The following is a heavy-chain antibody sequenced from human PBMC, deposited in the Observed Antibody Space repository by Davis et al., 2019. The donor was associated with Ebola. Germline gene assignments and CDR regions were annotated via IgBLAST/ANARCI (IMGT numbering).Heavy chain of an antibody. CDR2: ISAYNGNT. D-gene: IGHD3-22*01. Sequence: AASVKVSCKASGYTFTSYGISWVRQAPGQGLEWMGWISAYNGNTNYAQKLQGRVTMTRNTSISTAYMELSSLRSEDTAVYYCARDYYFAFDIWGQGTMVTVSS. J-gene: IGHJ3*02. CDR3: ARDYYFAFDI. CDR1: GYTFTSYG. V-gene: IGHV1-18*04.